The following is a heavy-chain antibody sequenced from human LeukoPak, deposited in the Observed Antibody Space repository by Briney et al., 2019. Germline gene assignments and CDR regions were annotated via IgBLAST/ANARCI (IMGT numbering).Heavy chain of an antibody. D-gene: IGHD6-19*01. Sequence: GGSLRFSCAASGFTFNSYAMSWVRQAPGKGLQWVSGITNNGGNTYYADSVKGRFTISRDNSKNTLYLQMNSLRVEDTAIYYCAKDRRSGWPDDAFEIWGQGTMVTVSS. CDR3: AKDRRSGWPDDAFEI. J-gene: IGHJ3*02. V-gene: IGHV3-23*01. CDR2: ITNNGGNT. CDR1: GFTFNSYA.